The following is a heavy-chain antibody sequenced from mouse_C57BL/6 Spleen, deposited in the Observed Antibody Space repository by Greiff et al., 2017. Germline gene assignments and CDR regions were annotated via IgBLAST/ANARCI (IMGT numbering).Heavy chain of an antibody. V-gene: IGHV1-69*01. CDR1: GYTFTSYW. J-gene: IGHJ3*01. CDR2: IDPSDSYT. CDR3: ARDSSGYSWFAY. Sequence: QVQLKQPGAELVMPGASVKLSCKASGYTFTSYWMHWVKQRPGQGLEWIGEIDPSDSYTNYNQKFKGKSTLTVDKSSSTAYMQLSSLTSEDSAVXYCARDSSGYSWFAYWGKGTLVTVSA. D-gene: IGHD3-2*02.